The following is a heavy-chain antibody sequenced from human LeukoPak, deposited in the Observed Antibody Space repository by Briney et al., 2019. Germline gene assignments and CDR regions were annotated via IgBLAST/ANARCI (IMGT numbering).Heavy chain of an antibody. D-gene: IGHD3-22*01. Sequence: GGSLRLSCAVSGITLSNYGMSWVRRAPGKGLEWVAGISGSGGYTYYADSVKGRSTISRDNSKNTLYLQMNSLRAEDTAVYFCAKRGVVIRVILVGFHKEAYYFDSWGQGALVTVSS. J-gene: IGHJ4*02. CDR1: GITLSNYG. CDR2: ISGSGGYT. V-gene: IGHV3-23*01. CDR3: AKRGVVIRVILVGFHKEAYYFDS.